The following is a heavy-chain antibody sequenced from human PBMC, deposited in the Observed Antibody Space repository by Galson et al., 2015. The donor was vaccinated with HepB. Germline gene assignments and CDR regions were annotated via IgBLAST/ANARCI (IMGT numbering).Heavy chain of an antibody. J-gene: IGHJ4*02. CDR2: IKQDGNVN. Sequence: SLRLSCAASGFTFSSYWMNWVRQAPGKGLEWVASIKQDGNVNYHVDSVKGRFTISRDNAKNSLYLHMNSLRAEDTAVYYCARPAYCGVGCHFYFDHWGQGTLVTVSS. CDR3: ARPAYCGVGCHFYFDH. CDR1: GFTFSSYW. V-gene: IGHV3-7*03. D-gene: IGHD2-21*02.